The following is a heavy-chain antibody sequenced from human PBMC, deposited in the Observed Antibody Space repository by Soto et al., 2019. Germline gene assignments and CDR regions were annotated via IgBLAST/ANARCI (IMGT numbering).Heavy chain of an antibody. CDR3: AREFYYYYGMDV. J-gene: IGHJ6*02. CDR1: GGSISSSSHY. CDR2: IYYSGST. V-gene: IGHV4-39*01. Sequence: QLQLQESGPGLVKPSETLSLTCTVSGGSISSSSHYWGWIRQPPGKGLEWIGSIYYSGSTYYNPSLKSRVTTSVDTSKNQFSLKLRYVTAADTAVYYCAREFYYYYGMDVWGQGTTVTVSS.